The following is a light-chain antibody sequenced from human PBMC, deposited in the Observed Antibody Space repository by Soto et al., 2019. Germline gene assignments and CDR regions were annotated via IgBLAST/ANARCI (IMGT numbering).Light chain of an antibody. Sequence: QSVLTQPPSASGTPGQRVTIYCSGSRSDIGSNYVYWYQHLPGMAPKLLIYRNDQRPSGVPDRISGSRSGTSASLAIIGLRSEDEADYYCASWDDTLSVPIFGGGTKLTVL. CDR3: ASWDDTLSVPI. CDR2: RND. J-gene: IGLJ2*01. V-gene: IGLV1-47*01. CDR1: RSDIGSNY.